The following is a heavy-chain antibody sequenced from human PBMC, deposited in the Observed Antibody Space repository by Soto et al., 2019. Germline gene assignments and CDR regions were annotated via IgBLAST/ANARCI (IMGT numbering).Heavy chain of an antibody. CDR1: GYTFTSYA. CDR2: INAINGNT. CDR3: ARGRSANSVGVSMDV. J-gene: IGHJ6*02. D-gene: IGHD3-16*01. Sequence: GASVKVSCKASGYTFTSYAMHWVRQAPGQRLEWMGWINAINGNTKYSQKFQGRVTITTDESTSTAYMELSSLRSEDTAVYYCARGRSANSVGVSMDVWGQGTTVTVSS. V-gene: IGHV1-3*01.